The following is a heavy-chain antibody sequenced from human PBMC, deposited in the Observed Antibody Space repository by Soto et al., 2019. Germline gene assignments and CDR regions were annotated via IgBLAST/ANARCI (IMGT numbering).Heavy chain of an antibody. CDR1: GYRFTSYW. CDR3: AKANYQLLYFSNWFDP. V-gene: IGHV5-10-1*01. J-gene: IGHJ5*02. D-gene: IGHD2-2*02. Sequence: ESLTISCQGSGYRFTSYWIIWVRQMPGKGLEWMGRIDPSDSYTKYSPSFQGHVTISADKSISTAYLKWSSLKASDTAMYYCAKANYQLLYFSNWFDPWGQGTLVTVSS. CDR2: IDPSDSYT.